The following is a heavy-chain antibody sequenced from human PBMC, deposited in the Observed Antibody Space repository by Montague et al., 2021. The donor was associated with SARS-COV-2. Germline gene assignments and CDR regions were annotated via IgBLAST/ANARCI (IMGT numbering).Heavy chain of an antibody. CDR2: ISYGGIA. D-gene: IGHD4-11*01. CDR1: GVSTTSTNW. Sequence: SETLSLTCAVSGVSTTSTNWWSLVRQPPGKGLEWIGEISYGGIATYNPSLKSRATISMDRSRNLSSLKLSSVTAADTAIYYCAGKVLTVPADYWGQGTLVTVS. V-gene: IGHV4-4*02. J-gene: IGHJ4*01. CDR3: AGKVLTVPADY.